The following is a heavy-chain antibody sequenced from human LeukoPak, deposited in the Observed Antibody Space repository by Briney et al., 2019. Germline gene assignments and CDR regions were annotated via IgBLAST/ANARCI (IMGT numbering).Heavy chain of an antibody. CDR3: AKDPNGDYVGAFDM. V-gene: IGHV3-23*01. J-gene: IGHJ3*02. Sequence: PGGALRLSCAASGFTFSRYSMNWVRQAPGKGPEWVSSIHAGGDFTYYADSMRGGFTVSRDNYKSSLYLQMNGLRAEDTALYYCAKDPNGDYVGAFDMWGQGTMVTVSS. D-gene: IGHD4-17*01. CDR2: IHAGGDFT. CDR1: GFTFSRYS.